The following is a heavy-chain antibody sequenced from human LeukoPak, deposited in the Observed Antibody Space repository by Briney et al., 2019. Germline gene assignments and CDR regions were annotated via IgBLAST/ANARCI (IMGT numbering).Heavy chain of an antibody. CDR3: ARLGGYGSGSMGYYYYGMDV. Sequence: GESLKISCKGSGCSFTSYWIGWVRQMPGKGLEWMGIIYPGDSDTRYSPSFQGQVTISADKSISTAYLQWSSLKASDTAMYYCARLGGYGSGSMGYYYYGMDVWGKGTTVTVSS. J-gene: IGHJ6*04. D-gene: IGHD3-10*01. V-gene: IGHV5-51*01. CDR1: GCSFTSYW. CDR2: IYPGDSDT.